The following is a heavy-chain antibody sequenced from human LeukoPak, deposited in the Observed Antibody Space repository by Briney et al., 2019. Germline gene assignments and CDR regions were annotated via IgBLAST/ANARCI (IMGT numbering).Heavy chain of an antibody. CDR2: IYYSGST. D-gene: IGHD3-10*01. V-gene: IGHV4-39*07. Sequence: SETLSLTCTVSGGSISSSSYYWGWIRQPPGKGLEWIGSIYYSGSTYYNPSLKSRVTISVDTSKNQFSLKLSSVTAADTAVYYCARASRYYGSGSYLNWFDPWGQGTLVTVSS. CDR3: ARASRYYGSGSYLNWFDP. CDR1: GGSISSSSYY. J-gene: IGHJ5*02.